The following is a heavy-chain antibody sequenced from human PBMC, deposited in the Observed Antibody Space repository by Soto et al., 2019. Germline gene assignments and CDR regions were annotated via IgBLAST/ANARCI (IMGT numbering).Heavy chain of an antibody. D-gene: IGHD3-3*01. CDR1: GGSISSYY. J-gene: IGHJ4*02. CDR2: IYYSGST. V-gene: IGHV4-59*01. Sequence: XGSLALTCTVSGGSISSYYVSWIRQPPGKGLEWIGYIYYSGSTNYNPSLKSRVTISVDTSKNQFSLKLSSVTAADTAVYYCARANRGAVIGEYYFDYCGQRTLVTVSS. CDR3: ARANRGAVIGEYYFDY.